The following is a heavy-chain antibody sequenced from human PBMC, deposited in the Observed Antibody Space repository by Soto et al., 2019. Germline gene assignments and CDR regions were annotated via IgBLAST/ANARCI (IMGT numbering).Heavy chain of an antibody. CDR2: TLFDGSNS. CDR3: ARDAVVAAQGWGYHLDS. CDR1: GFTFRSYG. J-gene: IGHJ4*02. D-gene: IGHD2-15*01. Sequence: AGGSLRLSCAASGFTFRSYGMHWVRQAPGKGLEWVAVTLFDGSNSYYADSVKGRFTISRDNSKKTLYLQMNSLRAEDTALYYCARDAVVAAQGWGYHLDSWGQGALVTVSS. V-gene: IGHV3-30*03.